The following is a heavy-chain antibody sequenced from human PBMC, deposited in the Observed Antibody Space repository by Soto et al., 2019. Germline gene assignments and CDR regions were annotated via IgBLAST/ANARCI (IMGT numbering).Heavy chain of an antibody. J-gene: IGHJ4*02. Sequence: QVVLLQSGAEVKEPGSSVRVSCEVSGSTFNNFAFSWVRQAPGHVTEWMGGIVVISNTADNSQRFQYRVTITADTSTNTLYMELGSLTFEDTAVYYCARAIKRWEVHYYFDYWGQGTLVTVSS. V-gene: IGHV1-69*06. CDR1: GSTFNNFA. CDR2: IVVISNTA. D-gene: IGHD1-26*01. CDR3: ARAIKRWEVHYYFDY.